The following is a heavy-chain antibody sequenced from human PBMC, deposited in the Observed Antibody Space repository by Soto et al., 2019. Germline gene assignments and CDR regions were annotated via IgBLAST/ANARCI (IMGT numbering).Heavy chain of an antibody. Sequence: SETLSITCSVSGGSINSSSYFWGWVRQPPGKGLEWIGSIYYSGSTYYNPSLRSRVTISVDTSKNQFSLKLSSVTAADTAVFYCARHYSSGSRNWFDPWGQGTLVTISS. D-gene: IGHD6-19*01. J-gene: IGHJ5*02. CDR3: ARHYSSGSRNWFDP. V-gene: IGHV4-39*01. CDR1: GGSINSSSYF. CDR2: IYYSGST.